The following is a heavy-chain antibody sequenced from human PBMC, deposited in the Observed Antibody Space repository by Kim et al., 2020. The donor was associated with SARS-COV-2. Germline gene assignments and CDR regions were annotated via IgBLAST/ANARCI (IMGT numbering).Heavy chain of an antibody. D-gene: IGHD2-2*01. CDR2: ISADGDNT. CDR1: GFRFHEYA. V-gene: IGHV3-43*02. CDR3: AKDVCSSTSCPYNYYYGMDV. J-gene: IGHJ6*02. Sequence: GGSLRLSCAASGFRFHEYAMHWVRQAPGKGLEWVSLISADGDNTYYADSVKGRFTISRDHSKNSLYLQMNSLRTEDTALYFCAKDVCSSTSCPYNYYYGMDVWSQGTTVIVSS.